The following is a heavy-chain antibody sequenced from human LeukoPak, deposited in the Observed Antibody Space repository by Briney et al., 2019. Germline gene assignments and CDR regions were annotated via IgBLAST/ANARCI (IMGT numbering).Heavy chain of an antibody. J-gene: IGHJ4*02. V-gene: IGHV7-4-1*02. D-gene: IGHD3-22*01. Sequence: ASVEVSCKGSGYTFTKYAISWVRQAPGQGLEYMGWIDTNTGNPTYAQGFTGRFVFSSDTSVSTAYLQISSLKAEDSAIYFCANCYDSSGFFAYWGQGALVTVSS. CDR2: IDTNTGNP. CDR1: GYTFTKYA. CDR3: ANCYDSSGFFAY.